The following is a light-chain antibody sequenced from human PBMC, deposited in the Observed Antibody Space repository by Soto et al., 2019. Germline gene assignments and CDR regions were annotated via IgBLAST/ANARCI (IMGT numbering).Light chain of an antibody. V-gene: IGLV1-40*01. Sequence: QAVVTQPPSVSGAPGQRVTISCTGSSSNIGAGYDVHWYQQLPGTAPKLLIYGNSNRPSGVPDRFSGSKSGTSASLAITGLRAEDEADYYCQSYDSSLSGLFGGGTKVTVL. CDR1: SSNIGAGYD. CDR2: GNS. CDR3: QSYDSSLSGL. J-gene: IGLJ2*01.